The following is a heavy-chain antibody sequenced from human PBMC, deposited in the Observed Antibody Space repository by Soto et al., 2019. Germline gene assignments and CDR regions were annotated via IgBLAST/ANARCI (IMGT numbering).Heavy chain of an antibody. D-gene: IGHD3-3*01. V-gene: IGHV3-48*03. J-gene: IGHJ6*02. CDR2: ISDSGRTI. CDR1: GFTFSSYE. Sequence: LSFSASGFTFSSYEMNWVRQAPGKGLEWVSYISDSGRTIYYADSVKGRFTVSRDDAQNSVYLQMDSLRAEDTAVYYCARDLLHYDFWSGYSAYFYYGMDVWGPGTTVTVSS. CDR3: ARDLLHYDFWSGYSAYFYYGMDV.